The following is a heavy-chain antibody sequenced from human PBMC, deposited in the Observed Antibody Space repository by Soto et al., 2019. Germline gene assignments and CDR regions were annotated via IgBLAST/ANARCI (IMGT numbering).Heavy chain of an antibody. CDR1: GFTFSDNW. D-gene: IGHD3-22*01. CDR2: INSDGSST. Sequence: PGGSLRLSCAASGFTFSDNWMHWVRQAPGKGPVWVSRINSDGSSTYYADSVKGRFTISRDNAKNSLYLQMNSLRAEDTAVYYCARGGYSDSRIDYWGQGT. J-gene: IGHJ4*02. CDR3: ARGGYSDSRIDY. V-gene: IGHV3-74*01.